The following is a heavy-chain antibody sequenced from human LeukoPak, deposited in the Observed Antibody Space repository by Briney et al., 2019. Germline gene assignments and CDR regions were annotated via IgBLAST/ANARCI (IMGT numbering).Heavy chain of an antibody. V-gene: IGHV4-61*01. CDR2: IYYSGST. D-gene: IGHD3-22*01. Sequence: QPSETLSLTCTVSGDSVSSGSYYWSWIRQPPGKGLEWIGYIYYSGSTNYNPSLKSRVTISVDTSKNQFSLKLSSVTAADTAMYYCARDKGYYDSSGYLKAFDIWGQGTMVTVSS. CDR3: ARDKGYYDSSGYLKAFDI. CDR1: GDSVSSGSYY. J-gene: IGHJ3*02.